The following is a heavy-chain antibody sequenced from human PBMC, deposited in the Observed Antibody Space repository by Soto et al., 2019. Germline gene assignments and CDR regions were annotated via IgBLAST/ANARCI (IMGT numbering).Heavy chain of an antibody. D-gene: IGHD1-26*01. CDR1: GFTFSSYA. V-gene: IGHV3-23*01. CDR3: NKADGSYYFYDY. Sequence: AGSLTLSCAPSGFTFSSYAMSWVRQAPGKGLEWVSAISVSGGNTYYADSVKGQFTISRDNSKNTLYLQMNSLRAEDTAVYFYNKADGSYYFYDYWGQGTLVTVSS. J-gene: IGHJ4*02. CDR2: ISVSGGNT.